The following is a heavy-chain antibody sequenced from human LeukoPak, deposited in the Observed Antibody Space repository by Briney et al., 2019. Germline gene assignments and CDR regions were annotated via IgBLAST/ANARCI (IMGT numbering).Heavy chain of an antibody. Sequence: PGGSLRPSCAASGFTFSSYAMSCVRQAPGKGLEWVSAISGSGGSTYYADSVKGRFTISRDNSKNTLYLQINSLRAEDTAVYYCAKMPPTVAGFYYFDYWGQGTLVTVSS. D-gene: IGHD6-19*01. CDR2: ISGSGGST. CDR1: GFTFSSYA. J-gene: IGHJ4*02. V-gene: IGHV3-23*01. CDR3: AKMPPTVAGFYYFDY.